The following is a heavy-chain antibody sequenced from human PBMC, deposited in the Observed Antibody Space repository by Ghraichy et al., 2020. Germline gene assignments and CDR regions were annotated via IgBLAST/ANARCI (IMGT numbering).Heavy chain of an antibody. Sequence: GGSLRLSCAASGFTFSDYYMSWIRQAPGKGLEWVSYISSSSSYTNYADSVKGRFTISRDNAKNSLYLQMNSLRAEDTAVYYCARDKVGTMVRGVPDYWGQGTLVTVSS. CDR2: ISSSSSYT. CDR1: GFTFSDYY. J-gene: IGHJ4*02. D-gene: IGHD3-10*01. V-gene: IGHV3-11*06. CDR3: ARDKVGTMVRGVPDY.